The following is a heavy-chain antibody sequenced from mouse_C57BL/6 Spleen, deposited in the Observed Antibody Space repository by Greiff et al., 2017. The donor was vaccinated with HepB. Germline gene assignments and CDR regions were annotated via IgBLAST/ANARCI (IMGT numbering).Heavy chain of an antibody. J-gene: IGHJ3*01. V-gene: IGHV1-22*01. Sequence: EVQLQQSGPELVKPGASVKMSCKASGYTFTDYNMHWVKQSHGKSLEWIGYINPNNGGTSYNQKFKGKATLTVNKSSSTAYMELRSLTSEDSAVYYCARSYYSNSLFAYWGQGTLVTVSA. CDR1: GYTFTDYN. CDR2: INPNNGGT. D-gene: IGHD2-5*01. CDR3: ARSYYSNSLFAY.